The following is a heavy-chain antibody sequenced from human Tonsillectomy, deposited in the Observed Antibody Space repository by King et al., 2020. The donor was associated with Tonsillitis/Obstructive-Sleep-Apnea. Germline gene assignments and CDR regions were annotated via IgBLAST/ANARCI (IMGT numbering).Heavy chain of an antibody. D-gene: IGHD2-2*03. J-gene: IGHJ4*02. V-gene: IGHV1-69*01. Sequence: VQLVESGAEVKKPGSSVKVSCKASGGTFSSYAISWVRQAPGQGLEWMVGIIPIFGTANYAQKFQGRVTITADESTSTAYMELSSLRSEDTAVYYCARDLDSGTVFDYWGQGTLVTVSS. CDR3: ARDLDSGTVFDY. CDR1: GGTFSSYA. CDR2: IIPIFGTA.